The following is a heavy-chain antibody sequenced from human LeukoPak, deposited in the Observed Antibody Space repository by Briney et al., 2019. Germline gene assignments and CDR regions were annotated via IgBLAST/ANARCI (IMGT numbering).Heavy chain of an antibody. Sequence: ASVKVSCKASGYTFTGYYMHWVRQAPGQGLEWMGWINPNSGGTNYAQKFQGRVTMTRDTSISTAYMELSRLRSDDTAVYYCARDQPLTAAGTEYFDYWGQGTLVTVSS. CDR2: INPNSGGT. V-gene: IGHV1-2*02. J-gene: IGHJ4*02. CDR1: GYTFTGYY. CDR3: ARDQPLTAAGTEYFDY. D-gene: IGHD6-13*01.